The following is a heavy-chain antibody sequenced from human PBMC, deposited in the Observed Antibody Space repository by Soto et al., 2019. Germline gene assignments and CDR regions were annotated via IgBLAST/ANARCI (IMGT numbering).Heavy chain of an antibody. CDR2: IYYSGST. J-gene: IGHJ4*02. D-gene: IGHD3-9*01. Sequence: SETLSLTCTVSGGSISSYYWSWIRQPPGKGLEWIGYIYYSGSTNYNPSLKSRVTISVDTSKNQFSLKLSSVTAADTAVYYCARVVFDDILTGSSYPTSLFDYWGQGTLVTVSS. V-gene: IGHV4-59*01. CDR3: ARVVFDDILTGSSYPTSLFDY. CDR1: GGSISSYY.